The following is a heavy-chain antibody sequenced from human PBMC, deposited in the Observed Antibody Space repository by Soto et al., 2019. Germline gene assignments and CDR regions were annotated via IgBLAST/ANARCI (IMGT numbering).Heavy chain of an antibody. J-gene: IGHJ4*02. V-gene: IGHV3-30*03. D-gene: IGHD1-1*01. CDR2: ISYDGSNK. CDR1: GFTFRRHG. CDR3: ARDREMASTLLYFGY. Sequence: QVQLVESGGGVVQPGGSLRLSCAASGFTFRRHGMHWVRQAPGKGLDWVAVISYDGSNKYYTDSVKGRFTITRDDSKNTLYLDMNNLGAEDTAVYYCARDREMASTLLYFGYWGQGTLVTVSS.